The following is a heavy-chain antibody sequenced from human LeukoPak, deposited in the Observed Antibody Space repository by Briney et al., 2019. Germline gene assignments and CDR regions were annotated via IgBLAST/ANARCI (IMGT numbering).Heavy chain of an antibody. Sequence: PSETLSLTCTVSGGSISSSSYYWGWIRQPPGKGLEWIGSIYYSGSTNYNPSLKSRVTISVDTSKNQFSLKLSSVTAADTAVYYCARDNCSSTSCYGGFDYWGQGTLVTVPS. V-gene: IGHV4-39*07. CDR2: IYYSGST. CDR3: ARDNCSSTSCYGGFDY. CDR1: GGSISSSSYY. J-gene: IGHJ4*02. D-gene: IGHD2-2*01.